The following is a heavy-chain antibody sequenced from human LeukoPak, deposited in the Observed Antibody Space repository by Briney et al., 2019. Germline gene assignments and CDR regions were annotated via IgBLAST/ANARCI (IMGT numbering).Heavy chain of an antibody. V-gene: IGHV4-4*07. D-gene: IGHD3-16*02. J-gene: IGHJ3*02. CDR3: ARDLKGDYDYVWGSYRYRKNDAFDI. CDR2: IYTSGSA. CDR1: GGSISSYY. Sequence: SETLSLTCSVSGGSISSYYWSWLRPPAGKGLEWIGRIYTSGSANYNPSLKNRVTMSVDASKNQFSLKLSSVTAADTAVYYCARDLKGDYDYVWGSYRYRKNDAFDIWGQGTMVTVSS.